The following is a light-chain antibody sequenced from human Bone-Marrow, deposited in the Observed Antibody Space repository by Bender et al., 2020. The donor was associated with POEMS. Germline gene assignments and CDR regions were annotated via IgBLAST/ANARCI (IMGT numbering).Light chain of an antibody. CDR2: QDS. CDR3: QTWDSNTVI. CDR1: ELGDKS. V-gene: IGLV3-1*01. J-gene: IGLJ2*01. Sequence: SYELTQPPSVSVSPGQTASITCSGDELGDKSVCWYQQRPGQSPVVVIYQDSQRPSRIPERFSGSSSGNTATLTISGTQAMDEADYYCQTWDSNTVIFGGGTKVTVL.